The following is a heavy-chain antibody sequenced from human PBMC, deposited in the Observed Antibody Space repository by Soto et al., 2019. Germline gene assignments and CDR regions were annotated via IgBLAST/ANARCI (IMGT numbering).Heavy chain of an antibody. D-gene: IGHD3-22*01. CDR3: TTGPTYYYDSSGYRQRDAVDY. V-gene: IGHV3-15*07. Sequence: GGSLRLSCAASGFTFSNAWMNWVRQAPGKGLEWVGRIKSKTDGGTTDYAAPVKGRFTISRDDSKNTLYLQMNSLKTEDTAVYYCTTGPTYYYDSSGYRQRDAVDYWGQGTLVTVSS. CDR2: IKSKTDGGTT. J-gene: IGHJ4*02. CDR1: GFTFSNAW.